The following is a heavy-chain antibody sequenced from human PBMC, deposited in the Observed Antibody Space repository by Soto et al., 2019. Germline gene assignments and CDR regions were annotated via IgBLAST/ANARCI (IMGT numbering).Heavy chain of an antibody. J-gene: IGHJ4*02. CDR3: TTDPGDYQDF. CDR2: IKNKADGGTA. D-gene: IGHD4-17*01. Sequence: GGSLRLSCAASGITFTNAWMSWVRQAPGKGLEWVGRIKNKADGGTADYAAPVRGRFTVSRDDSKNTLFLQMNSLETEDTAVYYCTTDPGDYQDFWGRGTLVTVSS. V-gene: IGHV3-15*01. CDR1: GITFTNAW.